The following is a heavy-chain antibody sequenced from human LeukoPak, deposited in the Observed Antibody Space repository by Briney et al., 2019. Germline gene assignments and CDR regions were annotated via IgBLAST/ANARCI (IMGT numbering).Heavy chain of an antibody. D-gene: IGHD2-2*01. J-gene: IGHJ4*02. CDR2: ISYDGSSK. V-gene: IGHV3-30*03. CDR3: ASLCGSTTCYRVH. CDR1: GFTFSDYG. Sequence: PGRSLRLSCAASGFTFSDYGMHWVRQAPGKGLEWVAVISYDGSSKYYADSVKGRFTISRDNSQNTLYLQMNSLRADDTAVYYCASLCGSTTCYRVHWGQGTLVTVST.